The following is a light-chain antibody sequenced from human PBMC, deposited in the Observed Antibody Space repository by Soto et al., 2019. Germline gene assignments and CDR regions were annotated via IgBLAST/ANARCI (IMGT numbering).Light chain of an antibody. Sequence: SVVTQPAPLFWSPGQSDTNSRTGNSRDVGGYNYVSWYQQHPGKAPKLMIYDVSNRPSGVSNRFSGSKSGNTASLTISGLQAEDEADYYCSSYTSSSTLGVFGTGTKVTVL. CDR3: SSYTSSSTLGV. CDR2: DVS. CDR1: SRDVGGYNY. V-gene: IGLV2-14*01. J-gene: IGLJ1*01.